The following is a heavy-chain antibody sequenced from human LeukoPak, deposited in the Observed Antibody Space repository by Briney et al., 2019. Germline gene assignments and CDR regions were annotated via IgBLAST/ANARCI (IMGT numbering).Heavy chain of an antibody. CDR2: ISGSGGST. CDR1: GFTFSSYA. D-gene: IGHD3-3*01. Sequence: PGGSLRLSCAASGFTFSSYAMSWVRQAPGKGLEWVPAISGSGGSTYYADSVKGRFTISRDNSKNTLYLQMNSLRAEDTAVYYCAKTEYYDFWSGYTFDYWGQGTLVTVSS. CDR3: AKTEYYDFWSGYTFDY. J-gene: IGHJ4*02. V-gene: IGHV3-23*01.